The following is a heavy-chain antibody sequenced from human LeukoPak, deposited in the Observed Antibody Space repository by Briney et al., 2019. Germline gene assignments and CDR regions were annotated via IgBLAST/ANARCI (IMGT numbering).Heavy chain of an antibody. CDR3: AREIAAASDY. J-gene: IGHJ4*02. CDR2: IKQDGSEK. Sequence: PGGSLRLSCAASGFTFSGYWMSWVRQAPGKGLEWVANIKQDGSEKYYVDSVKGRFTISRDNAKNSLYLQMNSLRAEDTAVYYCAREIAAASDYWGQGTLVTVSS. D-gene: IGHD6-13*01. CDR1: GFTFSGYW. V-gene: IGHV3-7*01.